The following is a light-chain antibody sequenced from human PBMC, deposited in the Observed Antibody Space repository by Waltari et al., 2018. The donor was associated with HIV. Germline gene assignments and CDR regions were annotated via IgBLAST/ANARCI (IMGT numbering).Light chain of an antibody. V-gene: IGLV3-25*03. Sequence: SFDLTQAPSVSVSPGQTARIACYGDELARQRVHWYQNKVGRARVLLMQNDNERPIGIPERISGSRSGKTVTLTITAVQAEDEADYYCQSVGSGDTSVVFGGGTKLTVL. CDR2: NDN. CDR3: QSVGSGDTSVV. CDR1: ELARQR. J-gene: IGLJ2*01.